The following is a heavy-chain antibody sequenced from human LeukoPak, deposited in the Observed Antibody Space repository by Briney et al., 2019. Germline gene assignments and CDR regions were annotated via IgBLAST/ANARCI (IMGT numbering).Heavy chain of an antibody. D-gene: IGHD6-6*01. V-gene: IGHV4-34*01. J-gene: IGHJ4*02. CDR3: ASSRGQLALRGWWY. CDR1: GGSFSGYY. CDR2: INHSGST. Sequence: PSETLSLTCAVYGGSFSGYYWSWIRQPPGKGLEWIGEINHSGSTNYNLSLKSRVTISVDTSKNQFSLKLSSVTAADTAVYYCASSRGQLALRGWWYWGQGTLVTVSS.